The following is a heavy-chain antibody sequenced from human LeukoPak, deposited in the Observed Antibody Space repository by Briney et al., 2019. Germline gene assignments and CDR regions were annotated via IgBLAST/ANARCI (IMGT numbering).Heavy chain of an antibody. Sequence: PSETLSLTCSVYGRSFSGYYWRWIRQPPGRGLEWIGEINHSGSTNHNPSLKSRVTISVDMSKNQFSLKLSSVTAADTAVYYCARGPPAKPGTGYYYGMDVWGQGTTVTVSS. D-gene: IGHD2-2*01. V-gene: IGHV4-34*01. CDR3: ARGPPAKPGTGYYYGMDV. J-gene: IGHJ6*02. CDR1: GRSFSGYY. CDR2: INHSGST.